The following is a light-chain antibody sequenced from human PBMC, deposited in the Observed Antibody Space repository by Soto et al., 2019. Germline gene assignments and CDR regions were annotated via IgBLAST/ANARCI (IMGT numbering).Light chain of an antibody. Sequence: QSALTQPASVSGSPGQSITISCTGTSSDVGSYNLVSWYQQYPGKAPKLMIYEGSKRPSGVSNRFSGSKSGNTASLTISGLQAEDEADYYCCSYAGSYVFGTGTKVTVL. J-gene: IGLJ1*01. V-gene: IGLV2-23*01. CDR1: SSDVGSYNL. CDR3: CSYAGSYV. CDR2: EGS.